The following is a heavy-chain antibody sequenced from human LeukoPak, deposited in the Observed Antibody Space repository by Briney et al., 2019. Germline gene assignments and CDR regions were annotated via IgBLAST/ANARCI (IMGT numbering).Heavy chain of an antibody. Sequence: SVKVSCKASGGTFSSYAISWVRQAPGQGLEWMGRIIPIFGTANYAQKFQGRVTITTDESTSTAYMELSSLRSEDTAVYYCASRVGGDYGMDYWGQGTLVTVSS. V-gene: IGHV1-69*05. J-gene: IGHJ4*02. CDR3: ASRVGGDYGMDY. CDR2: IIPIFGTA. CDR1: GGTFSSYA. D-gene: IGHD4-17*01.